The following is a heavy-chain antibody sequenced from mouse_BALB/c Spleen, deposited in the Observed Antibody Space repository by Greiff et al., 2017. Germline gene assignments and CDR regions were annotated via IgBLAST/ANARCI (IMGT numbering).Heavy chain of an antibody. CDR1: GYTFTSYV. Sequence: VQLKQSGPELVKPGASVKMSCKASGYTFTSYVMHWVKQKPGQGLEWIGYINPYNDGTKYNEKFKGKATLTSDKSSSTAYMELSSLTSEDSAVYYCARRSDGYYYYAMDYWGQGTSVTVSS. J-gene: IGHJ4*01. CDR2: INPYNDGT. D-gene: IGHD2-3*01. V-gene: IGHV1-14*01. CDR3: ARRSDGYYYYAMDY.